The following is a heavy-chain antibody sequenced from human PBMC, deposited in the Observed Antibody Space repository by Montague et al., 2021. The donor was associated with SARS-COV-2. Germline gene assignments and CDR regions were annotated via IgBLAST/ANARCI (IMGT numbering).Heavy chain of an antibody. Sequence: SLRLSCAASGFNFNDFEMNWVRQAPGKGPGWVSYISSRGNRVDYVDSVKGRFTISRDNAKNSLYLQMNNLRAEDTAIYYCARATTFLPSAGFYFDYWGQGTLVTVSS. V-gene: IGHV3-48*03. CDR2: ISSRGNRV. CDR1: GFNFNDFE. J-gene: IGHJ4*02. CDR3: ARATTFLPSAGFYFDY. D-gene: IGHD6-13*01.